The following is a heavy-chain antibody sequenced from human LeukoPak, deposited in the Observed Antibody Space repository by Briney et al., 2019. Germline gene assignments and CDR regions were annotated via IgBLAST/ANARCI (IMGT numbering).Heavy chain of an antibody. CDR2: ISSSGSTI. CDR1: GFTFSSYE. Sequence: GGSLRLSCAASGFTFSSYEMNWVRQAPGKGLEWVSHISSSGSTIYYADSVKGRFTISRDNAKNSLYLQMNSLRAEDTAVYYCARQDLRYSDWWPPGIDYWGQGTLVTVSS. J-gene: IGHJ4*02. V-gene: IGHV3-48*03. CDR3: ARQDLRYSDWWPPGIDY. D-gene: IGHD3-9*01.